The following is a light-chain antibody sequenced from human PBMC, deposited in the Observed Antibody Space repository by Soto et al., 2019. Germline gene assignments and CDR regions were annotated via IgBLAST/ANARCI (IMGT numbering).Light chain of an antibody. V-gene: IGKV1-5*03. CDR1: QTISSW. CDR3: HQYHNFPRT. Sequence: DTQMSQSPSTLSLCVEDRVTIACRASQTISSWLAWYQQKPGKAPKLLIYKASTLKSGVPSRFSGSGSGTEFTLTISSLQPDDFATYYCHQYHNFPRTFGQGTKVDI. J-gene: IGKJ1*01. CDR2: KAS.